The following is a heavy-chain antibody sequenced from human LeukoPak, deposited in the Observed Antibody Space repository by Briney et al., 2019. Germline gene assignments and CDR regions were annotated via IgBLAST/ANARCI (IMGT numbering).Heavy chain of an antibody. J-gene: IGHJ5*02. CDR2: IWYDGSNK. CDR3: AKDPGLIQPSQFDP. CDR1: GFTFSSYG. Sequence: GGSLRLSCAASGFTFSSYGMHWVRQAPGKGLEWVAVIWYDGSNKYYADSVKGRFTISRDNSKNTLYLQMNSLRAEDTAVYYCAKDPGLIQPSQFDPWGQGTLVTVSS. D-gene: IGHD5-18*01. V-gene: IGHV3-33*06.